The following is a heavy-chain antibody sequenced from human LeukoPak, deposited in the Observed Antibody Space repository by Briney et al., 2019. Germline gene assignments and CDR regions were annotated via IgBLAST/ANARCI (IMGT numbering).Heavy chain of an antibody. CDR3: AKPRSSWDWYFDL. J-gene: IGHJ2*01. CDR2: ITWNSGTV. D-gene: IGHD6-13*01. Sequence: PGRSLRLSCAASGLTFDDYAMHWVRQAPGKGLEWVSGITWNSGTVGYADSVRGRFTISRDNAKNSLYLQMNSLRAEDTALYYCAKPRSSWDWYFDLWGRGTLVTVSS. V-gene: IGHV3-9*01. CDR1: GLTFDDYA.